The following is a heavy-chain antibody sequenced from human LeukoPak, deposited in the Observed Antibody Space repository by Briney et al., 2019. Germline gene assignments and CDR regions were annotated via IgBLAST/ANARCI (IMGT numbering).Heavy chain of an antibody. Sequence: ASVKVSCKASGGTFSSYAISWERQAPGQGLEWMGGIIPIFGTANYAQKFQGRVTITADESTSTAYMELSSLRSEDTAVYYCARDRRVPAAKNYYGMDVWGKGTTVTVSS. J-gene: IGHJ6*04. CDR3: ARDRRVPAAKNYYGMDV. V-gene: IGHV1-69*13. CDR1: GGTFSSYA. CDR2: IIPIFGTA. D-gene: IGHD2-2*01.